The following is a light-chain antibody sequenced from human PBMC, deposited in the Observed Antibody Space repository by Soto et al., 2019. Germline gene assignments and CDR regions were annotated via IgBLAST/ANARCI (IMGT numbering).Light chain of an antibody. CDR3: QQYNNWPLYT. Sequence: EIVMTQSPDTLSVSPGERATLSCRASQSVSSNLAWYQQKPGQAPRLLIYGASTRATGIPARFSGSGSGTEFNLTISSLQSEDFAVYYCQQYNNWPLYTFGQGTKLEIK. J-gene: IGKJ2*01. V-gene: IGKV3-15*01. CDR2: GAS. CDR1: QSVSSN.